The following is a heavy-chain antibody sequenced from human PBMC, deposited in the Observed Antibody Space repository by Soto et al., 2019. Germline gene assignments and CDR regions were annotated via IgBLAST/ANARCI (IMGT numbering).Heavy chain of an antibody. D-gene: IGHD2-15*01. J-gene: IGHJ3*02. Sequence: SVKVSCKASRGTFSIYTIIWVRQAPGQGLEWMGRIIPILGIANYAQKFQGRVTITADKSTSTAYMELSSLRSEDTAVYYCARGVLNCSGGSCYSDDAFDIWGQGTMVTVSS. CDR3: ARGVLNCSGGSCYSDDAFDI. CDR1: RGTFSIYT. V-gene: IGHV1-69*02. CDR2: IIPILGIA.